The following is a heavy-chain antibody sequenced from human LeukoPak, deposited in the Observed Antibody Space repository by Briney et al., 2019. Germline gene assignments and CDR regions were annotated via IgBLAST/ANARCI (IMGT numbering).Heavy chain of an antibody. J-gene: IGHJ3*02. Sequence: GASVKVSCKASGYTFTSYGISWVRQAPGQGLEWMGWISAYNGNTNYAQKLQGRVTMTTDTSTSTAYMELRSLRSDDTAVYYCARCGSEYYHDSSAVLGSAFDIWGQGTMVTVSS. CDR3: ARCGSEYYHDSSAVLGSAFDI. D-gene: IGHD3-22*01. CDR2: ISAYNGNT. V-gene: IGHV1-18*01. CDR1: GYTFTSYG.